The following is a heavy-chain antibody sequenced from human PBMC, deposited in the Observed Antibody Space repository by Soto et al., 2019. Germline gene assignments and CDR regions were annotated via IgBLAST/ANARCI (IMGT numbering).Heavy chain of an antibody. J-gene: IGHJ3*01. CDR2: IWYDRSTE. V-gene: IGHV3-33*01. CDR1: GFTFSRYG. CDR3: ARDVGSQGV. D-gene: IGHD2-15*01. Sequence: QVQLVESGGGVVQPGRSLRLSCAASGFTFSRYGMHWVRQAPGKGLEWVAVIWYDRSTEYYADSVKGRFTISRDNSKNTVYLQMNSLRVEDTAVYYCARDVGSQGVWGQGTMVTVSS.